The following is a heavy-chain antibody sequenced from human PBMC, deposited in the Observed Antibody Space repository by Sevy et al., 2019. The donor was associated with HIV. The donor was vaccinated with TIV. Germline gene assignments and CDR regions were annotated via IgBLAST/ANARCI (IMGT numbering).Heavy chain of an antibody. J-gene: IGHJ4*02. CDR1: GDSINTYY. D-gene: IGHD2-2*02. CDR3: ARLRWDLVVVPGATPGCYFDS. CDR2: VSHSGNT. V-gene: IGHV4-59*08. Sequence: SETLSLMCTVSGDSINTYYWSWIRQPPGKGLEWIGYVSHSGNTNYNPSLKSRVSMSVDTSTNQFSLKVKSVTAADTAVYYCARLRWDLVVVPGATPGCYFDSWGQGTLVTVSS.